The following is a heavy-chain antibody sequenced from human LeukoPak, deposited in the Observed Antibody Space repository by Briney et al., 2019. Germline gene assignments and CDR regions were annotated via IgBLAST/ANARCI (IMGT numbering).Heavy chain of an antibody. CDR1: RFSFSNYW. V-gene: IGHV3-74*01. CDR3: ARDIVSGSGSLDY. Sequence: GSLRLSCAASRFSFSNYWMHWVRQAPGKGLVWVSRVKSDGSNPSYADSVKGRFTISRDNAENMLYLQMNTLGAEDMAVYYCARDIVSGSGSLDYWGQGTLVTVSS. CDR2: VKSDGSNP. D-gene: IGHD3-10*01. J-gene: IGHJ4*02.